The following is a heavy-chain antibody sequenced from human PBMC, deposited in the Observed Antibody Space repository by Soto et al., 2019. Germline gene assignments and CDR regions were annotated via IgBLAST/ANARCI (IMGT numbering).Heavy chain of an antibody. V-gene: IGHV3-21*01. CDR1: GFTFSSYS. D-gene: IGHD2-2*01. J-gene: IGHJ4*02. CDR2: ISSSSSYI. Sequence: GGSLRLSCAASGFTFSSYSMNWVRQAPGKGLEWVSSISSSSSYIYYADSVKGRFTISRDNAKNSLYLQMNSLRAEDTAVYYCARRLFKYCSSTSCYGSPLGAVDYWGQGTLVTVSS. CDR3: ARRLFKYCSSTSCYGSPLGAVDY.